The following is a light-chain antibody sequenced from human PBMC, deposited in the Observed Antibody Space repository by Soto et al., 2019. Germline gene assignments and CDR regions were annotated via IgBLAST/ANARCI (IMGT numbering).Light chain of an antibody. V-gene: IGKV3-15*01. J-gene: IGKJ1*01. CDR3: QQYINWPPWT. Sequence: EVVMTQSPATLSVSPGERATLSCRASESISSKLAWYQQKPGQAPRLLIYGASTRATGIPARFSGGGSGTEFPLTISSLQSEDVAVYYCQQYINWPPWTFGQGTRWIS. CDR1: ESISSK. CDR2: GAS.